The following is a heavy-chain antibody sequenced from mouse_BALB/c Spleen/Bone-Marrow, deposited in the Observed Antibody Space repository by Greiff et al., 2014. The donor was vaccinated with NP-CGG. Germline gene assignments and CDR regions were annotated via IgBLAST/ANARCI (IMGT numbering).Heavy chain of an antibody. CDR1: GYSFTGYY. V-gene: IGHV1S30*01. CDR2: INPYNGGT. Sequence: EVQLQQSGPGLVKPGPSVKISCKASGYSFTGYYMHWVKQSHGKSLEWIGEINPYNGGTSYNQKFKGKATLTVDTSSSTAFMELRSLTSEDSLVYYCARQLYGNYAYWGQGTLVTVSA. J-gene: IGHJ3*01. D-gene: IGHD2-10*02. CDR3: ARQLYGNYAY.